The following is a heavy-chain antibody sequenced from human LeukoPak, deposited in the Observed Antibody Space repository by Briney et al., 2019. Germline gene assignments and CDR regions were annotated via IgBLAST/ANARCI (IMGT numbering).Heavy chain of an antibody. J-gene: IGHJ4*02. V-gene: IGHV3-30-3*01. Sequence: GGSLRLSCAASGFTFSSYAMHWVRQAPGKGLEWVAVISYDGSNKYYADSVKGRFTISRDNSKNTLYLQMNSLRAEDMAVYYCARVGSDFWSGYHQEAYYFDYWGQGTLVTVSS. CDR2: ISYDGSNK. CDR3: ARVGSDFWSGYHQEAYYFDY. CDR1: GFTFSSYA. D-gene: IGHD3-3*01.